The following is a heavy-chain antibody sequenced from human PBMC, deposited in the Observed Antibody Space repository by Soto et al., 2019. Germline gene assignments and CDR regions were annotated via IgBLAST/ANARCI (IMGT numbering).Heavy chain of an antibody. D-gene: IGHD2-15*01. J-gene: IGHJ5*02. V-gene: IGHV1-69*01. CDR3: ARGVVVVAASQLGWFDP. CDR2: IIPMFGTA. Sequence: QVQLVQSGAEVKKPGSSVKVSCKASGGTFSRDAISWVRQAPGQGLEWMGGIIPMFGTAKYAQKLQGRLTITADESTSTAYMELRSLRSEDTAMYYCARGVVVVAASQLGWFDPWGQGTPVTVSS. CDR1: GGTFSRDA.